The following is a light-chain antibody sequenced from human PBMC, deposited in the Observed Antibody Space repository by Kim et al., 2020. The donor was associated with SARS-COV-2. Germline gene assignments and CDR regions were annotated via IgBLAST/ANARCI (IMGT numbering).Light chain of an antibody. CDR2: QDS. CDR3: QAWDSSTAVV. V-gene: IGLV3-1*01. Sequence: PGQTASITCSGDKLGNKYTSWYQQKPGQSPVLVMYQDSKRPSGISERFSGSNSGNTATLTISGTQAIDEADYYCQAWDSSTAVVFGGGTKLTVL. CDR1: KLGNKY. J-gene: IGLJ2*01.